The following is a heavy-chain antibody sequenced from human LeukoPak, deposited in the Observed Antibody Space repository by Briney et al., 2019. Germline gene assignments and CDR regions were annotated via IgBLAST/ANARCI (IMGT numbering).Heavy chain of an antibody. Sequence: GASLKVSSKASGYTFTIYGISWVRQAPGQGLEWMGWISAYNGNTNYAQKLQGRVTMTTDTSTSTAYMELRSLRSDDTAVYYCARGHFIIAALGAEFYYWGQGTLVTVSS. D-gene: IGHD6-13*01. CDR2: ISAYNGNT. J-gene: IGHJ4*02. CDR3: ARGHFIIAALGAEFYY. V-gene: IGHV1-18*01. CDR1: GYTFTIYG.